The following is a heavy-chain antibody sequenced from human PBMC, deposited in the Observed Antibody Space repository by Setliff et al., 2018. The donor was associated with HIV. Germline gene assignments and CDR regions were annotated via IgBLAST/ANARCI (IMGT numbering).Heavy chain of an antibody. D-gene: IGHD4-17*01. Sequence: GGSLRLSCAASGFTCSGCSVHWVRQAPGKGLEWVALISYDVSIRYYADSVKGRFTISRDRSKSTLYLQMNRLRTEDTAVYYCASSYGDYDAFHIWGQGTMVTV. CDR3: ASSYGDYDAFHI. J-gene: IGHJ3*02. CDR1: GFTCSGCS. V-gene: IGHV3-30*04. CDR2: ISYDVSIR.